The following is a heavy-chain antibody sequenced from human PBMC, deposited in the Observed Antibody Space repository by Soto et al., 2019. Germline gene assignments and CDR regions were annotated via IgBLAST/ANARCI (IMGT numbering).Heavy chain of an antibody. J-gene: IGHJ6*02. D-gene: IGHD6-13*01. CDR3: AGAAAGPSYYYYYGMDV. CDR2: INHSGST. CDR1: GGSFSGYY. V-gene: IGHV4-34*01. Sequence: QVQLQQWGAGLLKPSETLSLTCAVYGGSFSGYYWSWIRQPPGKGLEWIGEINHSGSTNYNPSLKSRVTLSVDTSKNQLSLKLSSVTAADTAVYYCAGAAAGPSYYYYYGMDVWGQGTTVTVSS.